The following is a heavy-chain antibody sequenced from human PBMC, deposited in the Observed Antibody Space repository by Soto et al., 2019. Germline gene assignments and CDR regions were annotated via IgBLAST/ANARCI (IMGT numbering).Heavy chain of an antibody. CDR1: GGTFSRYR. Sequence: SVKVSGKASGGTFSRYRINWVRQAPGQGLEWMGGIVPIYRTADSAQEFQGRVTITADESAHTAYMELRSLKSRDTAVYYCVRDSGAKLSSSWGQGTLVTVSS. CDR3: VRDSGAKLSSS. V-gene: IGHV1-69*13. J-gene: IGHJ4*02. D-gene: IGHD6-13*01. CDR2: IVPIYRTA.